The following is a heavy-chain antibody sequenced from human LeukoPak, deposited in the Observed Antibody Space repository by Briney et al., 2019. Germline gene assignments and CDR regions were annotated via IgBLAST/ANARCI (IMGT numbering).Heavy chain of an antibody. D-gene: IGHD2-15*01. Sequence: ASVKVSCKASGGTFSSYAISWVRQAPGQGLEWMGGIIPIFGTANYAQKFQGRVTITADESTSTAYMELSSLRSEDTAVYYCARDSLPYCSGGSCYHRAGDWFDPWGQGTLVTVSS. CDR2: IIPIFGTA. V-gene: IGHV1-69*13. J-gene: IGHJ5*02. CDR1: GGTFSSYA. CDR3: ARDSLPYCSGGSCYHRAGDWFDP.